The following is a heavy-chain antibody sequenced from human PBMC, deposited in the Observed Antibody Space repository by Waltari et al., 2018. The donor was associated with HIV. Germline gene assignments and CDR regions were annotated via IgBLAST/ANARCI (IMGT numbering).Heavy chain of an antibody. CDR2: ISGTSSVI. J-gene: IGHJ4*02. D-gene: IGHD2-21*01. Sequence: EVRLVQSGGGLVQPGGSLRLSCAASGFTFRTYSMNWVRQAPGMGLKWIAYISGTSSVIYYADSVKGRFTISRDNANSSLYLQMDSLRAEDTAVYFCASPITMIAGFDSWGQGTLVTVSS. CDR3: ASPITMIAGFDS. CDR1: GFTFRTYS. V-gene: IGHV3-48*04.